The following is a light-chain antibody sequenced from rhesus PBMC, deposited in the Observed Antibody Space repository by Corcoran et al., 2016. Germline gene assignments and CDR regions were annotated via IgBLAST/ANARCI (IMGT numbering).Light chain of an antibody. V-gene: IGKV1-18*01. J-gene: IGKJ2*01. CDR3: QQGYNTPYS. CDR1: QGSSSW. CDR2: AAS. Sequence: DIQMTQSPSSLSASVGDKVTIICRASQGSSSWLAWYQQKPGKAPKLLIYAASRLQSGFPSRFSGSGSGTDYTLTISSLQPEDFATYYCQQGYNTPYSFGQGTKVEIK.